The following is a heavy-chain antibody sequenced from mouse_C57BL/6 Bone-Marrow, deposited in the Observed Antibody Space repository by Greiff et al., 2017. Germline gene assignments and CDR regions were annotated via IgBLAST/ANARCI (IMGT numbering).Heavy chain of an antibody. J-gene: IGHJ4*01. CDR1: GYTFTSYW. Sequence: VQLQQPGAELVMPGASVKLSCKASGYTFTSYWMHWVKQRPGQGLEWIGEIDPSDSYTNYNQKFKGKDTLTVDKSSSTAYMQLSSLTSEDSAVXYCAIGYYCCTYDYYAMDYWGQGTSVTVSS. CDR2: IDPSDSYT. CDR3: AIGYYCCTYDYYAMDY. V-gene: IGHV1-69*01. D-gene: IGHD1-1*01.